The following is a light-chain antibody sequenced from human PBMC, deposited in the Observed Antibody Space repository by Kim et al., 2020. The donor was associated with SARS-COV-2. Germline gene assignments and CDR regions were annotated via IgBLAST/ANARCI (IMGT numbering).Light chain of an antibody. CDR3: QQYNSYPYT. V-gene: IGKV1-5*01. CDR1: QSISSW. CDR2: DAS. Sequence: SASVGDRVTITCRASQSISSWLAWYQQKPGKAPKLLIYDASSLESGVPSRFSGSGSGTEFTLTISSLQPDDFATYYCQQYNSYPYTFGQGTKLAI. J-gene: IGKJ2*01.